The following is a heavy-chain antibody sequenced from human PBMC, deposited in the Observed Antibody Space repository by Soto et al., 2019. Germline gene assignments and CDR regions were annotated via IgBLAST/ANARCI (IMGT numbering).Heavy chain of an antibody. CDR3: ARESRYCSDTNCYHWFDP. CDR2: IYNSGST. Sequence: SETLSLTCTVSGGSISNVYWSWIRQPPGKGLEWIGYIYNSGSTNYNPSLKSRVTISVDTSKNQFSLKLSSVTAADAAIYYCARESRYCSDTNCYHWFDPWGQGTVDTVSS. J-gene: IGHJ5*02. CDR1: GGSISNVY. D-gene: IGHD2-2*01. V-gene: IGHV4-59*01.